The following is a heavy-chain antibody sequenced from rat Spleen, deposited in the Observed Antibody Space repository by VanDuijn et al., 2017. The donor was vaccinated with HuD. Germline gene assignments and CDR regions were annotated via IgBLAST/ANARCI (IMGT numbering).Heavy chain of an antibody. V-gene: IGHV5-34*01. CDR1: GFTFSDYG. D-gene: IGHD1-9*01. CDR2: ISSSSGT. J-gene: IGHJ3*01. CDR3: ATSYYGYKTFTY. Sequence: EVQLVESGGGLVQPGRSLKLSCVASGFTFSDYGMNWIRQAPGKGLEWVAYISSSSGTIYYADTVKDRFTISRDNAMNTLYLQLSGLRSEDTALYYCATSYYGYKTFTYWGQGTLVTVSS.